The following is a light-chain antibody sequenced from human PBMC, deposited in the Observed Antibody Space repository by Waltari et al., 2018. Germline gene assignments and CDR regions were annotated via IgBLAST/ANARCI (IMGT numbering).Light chain of an antibody. CDR1: SSDIGGYNY. V-gene: IGLV2-8*01. CDR3: SSYAGSSKFDVV. CDR2: EVN. J-gene: IGLJ2*01. Sequence: QSALTQPPSASGSPGQSVTFSCTGTSSDIGGYNYVSWYQHHPGKAPQLMIYEVNKRPSGAPDRFSGSKSGNTASLTVSGLQAEDEADYYCSSYAGSSKFDVVFGGGTKLTVL.